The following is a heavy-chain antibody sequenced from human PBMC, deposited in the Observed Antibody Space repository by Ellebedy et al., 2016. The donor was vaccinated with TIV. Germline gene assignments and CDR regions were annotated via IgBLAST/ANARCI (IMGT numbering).Heavy chain of an antibody. CDR3: ARQTVATSVNDAFDI. D-gene: IGHD4-17*01. V-gene: IGHV3-21*01. CDR2: ISTSSSHI. Sequence: GESLKISCAASGFTFTDYAMNWVRQAPGKGLEWVSSISTSSSHIFQADSVKGRFTISRDNAKNSLYRQMNSLRAEDTAVYYCARQTVATSVNDAFDIWGLGTVVTVSS. CDR1: GFTFTDYA. J-gene: IGHJ3*02.